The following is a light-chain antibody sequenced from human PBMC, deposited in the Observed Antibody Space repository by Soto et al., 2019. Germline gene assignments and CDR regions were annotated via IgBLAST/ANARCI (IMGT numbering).Light chain of an antibody. Sequence: DIQMTQSPSTLSASVGDRVTITCRASQNIFSWLAWYQQKSGKAPKLLIHKASSLESGVPSRFSGSGSGTEFTLTISSLQPDDFATYYCQQYNSFPYTFGQGTKLEIK. CDR3: QQYNSFPYT. J-gene: IGKJ2*01. V-gene: IGKV1-5*03. CDR1: QNIFSW. CDR2: KAS.